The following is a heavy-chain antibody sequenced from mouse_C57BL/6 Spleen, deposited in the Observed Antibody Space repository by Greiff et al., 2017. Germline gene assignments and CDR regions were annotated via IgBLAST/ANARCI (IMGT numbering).Heavy chain of an antibody. CDR1: GFNIKDDY. Sequence: EVQLQQSGAELVRPGASVKLSCTASGFNIKDDYMHWVKQRPEQGLEWIGWIDPENGDTEYATKFQGKATITADTSSNTAYLQLSSLTSEDTAVSYCTTYYNNGFAYWGQGTLVTVSA. V-gene: IGHV14-4*01. CDR2: IDPENGDT. D-gene: IGHD2-5*01. J-gene: IGHJ3*01. CDR3: TTYYNNGFAY.